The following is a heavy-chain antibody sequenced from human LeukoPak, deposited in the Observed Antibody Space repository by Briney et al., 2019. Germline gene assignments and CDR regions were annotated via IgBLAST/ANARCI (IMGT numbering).Heavy chain of an antibody. CDR2: IYYSWST. Sequence: SETLSLTCTVSGGSISSSSYYWGWIRQPPGKGLEWIGSIYYSWSTYYNPSLKSRVTISVDTSKNQFSLKLSSVTAADTAVYYCARTVYSGSYPLFDPWGQGTLVTVSS. D-gene: IGHD1-26*01. CDR3: ARTVYSGSYPLFDP. CDR1: GGSISSSSYY. J-gene: IGHJ5*02. V-gene: IGHV4-39*07.